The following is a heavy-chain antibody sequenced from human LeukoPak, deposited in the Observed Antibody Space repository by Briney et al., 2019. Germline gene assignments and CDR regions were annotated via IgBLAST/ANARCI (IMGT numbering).Heavy chain of an antibody. V-gene: IGHV4-61*08. CDR2: IYYSGST. Sequence: SETLSLTCTVSGGSISSGGYYWSWIRQPPGKGLEWIGYIYYSGSTNYNPSLKSRVTISVDTSKNQFSLKLSSVTAADTAVYYCARTISSRRVWFDYWGQGTLVTISS. CDR1: GGSISSGGYY. D-gene: IGHD3-3*02. J-gene: IGHJ4*02. CDR3: ARTISSRRVWFDY.